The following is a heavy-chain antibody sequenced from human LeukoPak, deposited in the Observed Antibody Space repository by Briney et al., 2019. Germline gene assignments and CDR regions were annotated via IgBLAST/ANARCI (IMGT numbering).Heavy chain of an antibody. D-gene: IGHD2-8*01. CDR2: ISYDGSNK. Sequence: GGSLRLSCAASGFTFSNAWMSWVRQAPGKGLEWVAVISYDGSNKYYADSVKGRFTISRDNSKNTLYLQMNSLRAEDTAVYYCATDLMGLRDYWGQGTLVTVSS. CDR3: ATDLMGLRDY. CDR1: GFTFSNAW. J-gene: IGHJ4*02. V-gene: IGHV3-30*03.